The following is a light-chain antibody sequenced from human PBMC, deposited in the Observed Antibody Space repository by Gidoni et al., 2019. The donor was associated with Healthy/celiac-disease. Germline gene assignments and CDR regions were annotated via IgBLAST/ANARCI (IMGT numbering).Light chain of an antibody. J-gene: IGLJ3*02. CDR3: QSYDSSNRV. Sequence: NFMLTQPHSVSESPGKTVTISCTRSSGSIASNYVQWYQQRPGSAPTTVIYEDNQRPSGVPDRFSGSIDSSSNSASLTISGLKTEDEADYYCQSYDSSNRVFGGGTKLXVL. CDR1: SGSIASNY. CDR2: EDN. V-gene: IGLV6-57*04.